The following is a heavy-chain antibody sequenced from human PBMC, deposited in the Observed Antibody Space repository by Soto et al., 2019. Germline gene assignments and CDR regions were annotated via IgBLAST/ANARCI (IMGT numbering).Heavy chain of an antibody. CDR2: ISGSGGST. CDR1: GFTFSSYA. Sequence: GGSLRLSCAASGFTFSSYAMSWVRQAPGKGLEWVSAISGSGGSTYYADSVKGRFTISRDNSKNTLYLQMNSLRAEDTAVYYCAKVPAYDYVWGRFHLDYWGQGTLVTVSS. V-gene: IGHV3-23*01. D-gene: IGHD3-16*01. CDR3: AKVPAYDYVWGRFHLDY. J-gene: IGHJ4*02.